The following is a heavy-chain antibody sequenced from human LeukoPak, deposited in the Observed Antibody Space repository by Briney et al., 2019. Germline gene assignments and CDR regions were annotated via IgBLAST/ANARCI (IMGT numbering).Heavy chain of an antibody. J-gene: IGHJ4*02. V-gene: IGHV4-39*01. CDR1: GGSNRSSSYY. CDR3: ARLPNDSTFDY. D-gene: IGHD3-22*01. Sequence: SETLSLTCTVSGGSNRSSSYYWPWVRQPPGRGLEWIGTMDYTGSTYYNPALKSRVTISVDTSKNQFSLKLRSVTAADTAVYYCARLPNDSTFDYWGQGTLVTVSS. CDR2: MDYTGST.